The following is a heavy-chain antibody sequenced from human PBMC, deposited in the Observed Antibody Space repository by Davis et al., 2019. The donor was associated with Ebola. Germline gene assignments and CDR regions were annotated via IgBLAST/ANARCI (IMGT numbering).Heavy chain of an antibody. CDR3: ARAVNGNYGKFDY. J-gene: IGHJ4*02. CDR2: ISPDGSST. V-gene: IGHV3-74*01. CDR1: GFTFSTYY. Sequence: GESLKISCAASGFTFSTYYMGWVRQAPGKGLMWVSRISPDGSSTSYADSVKGRFTISRDTAKNTLYLQVNSLRAEDTAVYYCARAVNGNYGKFDYWGQGTLVTVSS. D-gene: IGHD1-7*01.